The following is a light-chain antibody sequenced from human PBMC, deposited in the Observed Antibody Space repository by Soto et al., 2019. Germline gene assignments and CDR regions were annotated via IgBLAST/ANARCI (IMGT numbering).Light chain of an antibody. CDR2: DTS. Sequence: QAVVTQEPSLTVSPGGTVTLTCGSSTGAVTSSLYPYWFQQKPGQAPRTLIYDTSNRQSWTPARFSGSLLGDKAALTLSGAQPEDEADYYGLLSYNASRPGVFGTGTKLTVL. J-gene: IGLJ1*01. V-gene: IGLV7-46*01. CDR3: LLSYNASRPGV. CDR1: TGAVTSSLY.